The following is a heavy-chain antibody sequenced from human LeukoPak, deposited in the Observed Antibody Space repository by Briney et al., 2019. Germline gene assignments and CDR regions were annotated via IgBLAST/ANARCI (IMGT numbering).Heavy chain of an antibody. CDR1: GFTVSSNY. Sequence: GGSLRLSCAASGFTVSSNYLNWVRQAPGKGLEWVSLTSGDGITTYFADSVKGRFTISRDNSKSSLFLQMNSLRTEDTALYYCARDRVYGGADYWGQRTLHTVSS. D-gene: IGHD5/OR15-5a*01. V-gene: IGHV3-43*02. CDR2: TSGDGITT. J-gene: IGHJ4*01. CDR3: ARDRVYGGADY.